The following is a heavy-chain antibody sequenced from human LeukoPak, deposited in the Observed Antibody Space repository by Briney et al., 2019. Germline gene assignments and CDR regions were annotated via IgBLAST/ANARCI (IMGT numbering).Heavy chain of an antibody. CDR3: ARVVSSSWYYPSTYYYYYMDV. Sequence: GGSLRLSCAASGFTVSSNYMSWVRQAPGKGLEWVSVIYSGGSIYYADSVKGRLTISRDNSKNTLYLQMNSLRAEDTAVYYCARVVSSSWYYPSTYYYYYMDVWGKGTTVTVSS. J-gene: IGHJ6*03. CDR1: GFTVSSNY. V-gene: IGHV3-53*01. D-gene: IGHD6-13*01. CDR2: IYSGGSI.